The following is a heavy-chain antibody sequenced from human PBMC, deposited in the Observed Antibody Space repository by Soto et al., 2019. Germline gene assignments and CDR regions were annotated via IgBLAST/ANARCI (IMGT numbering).Heavy chain of an antibody. CDR2: ISYDGSNK. CDR3: AKDVGDYYGSGSYPNYYYYMDV. J-gene: IGHJ6*03. V-gene: IGHV3-30*18. CDR1: GFTFSSYG. Sequence: QVQLVESGGGVVQPGRSLRLSCAASGFTFSSYGMQWVRQAPGKGLEWVAVISYDGSNKYYADSVKGRFTISRDNSKNTLYLQMNSLRAEDTAVYYCAKDVGDYYGSGSYPNYYYYMDVWGKGTTVTVSS. D-gene: IGHD3-10*01.